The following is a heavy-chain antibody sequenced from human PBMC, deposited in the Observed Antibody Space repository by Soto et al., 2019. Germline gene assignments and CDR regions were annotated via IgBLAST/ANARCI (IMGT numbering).Heavy chain of an antibody. D-gene: IGHD3-10*01. CDR3: ARQGFGQLHGLVDV. V-gene: IGHV4-59*08. J-gene: IGHJ6*02. CDR1: GGSITSHY. Sequence: QVQLQESGPGLVKPSETLSLTCSVSGGSITSHYCSWFRQPPGQGLEWIGYINHSGLTSYNPSLKSRVTMSVDTSNNHFSLKVNSVTAADTALYYCARQGFGQLHGLVDVWGPGTTVTVSS. CDR2: INHSGLT.